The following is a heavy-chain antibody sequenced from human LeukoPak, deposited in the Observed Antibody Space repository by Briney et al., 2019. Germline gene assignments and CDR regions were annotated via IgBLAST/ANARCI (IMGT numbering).Heavy chain of an antibody. D-gene: IGHD6-6*01. CDR1: GDSISSGGYY. Sequence: SQTLSLTCTVSGDSISSGGYYWSWIRQHPGKGLEWIGYIYYSGGTNYNPSLKSRVTISIDTSKNQVSLKLSSVTAADTAVYYCARLWDSSSSLDYWGQGTLVTVSS. J-gene: IGHJ4*02. CDR3: ARLWDSSSSLDY. CDR2: IYYSGGT. V-gene: IGHV4-31*03.